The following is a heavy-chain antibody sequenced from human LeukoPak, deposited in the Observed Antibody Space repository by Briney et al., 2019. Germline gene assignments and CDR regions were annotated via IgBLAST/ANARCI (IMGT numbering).Heavy chain of an antibody. CDR1: GGSISSDNYY. CDR3: AALTGTTGVFDY. CDR2: IYYHENT. V-gene: IGHV4-39*07. Sequence: SETLSLTCTVSGGSISSDNYYWGWIRQPPGKGLEWIGSIYYHENTYYNSSLKSRVTISVDTSKNQFSLNLSSVTAADTAVYYCAALTGTTGVFDYWGQGTLVTVSS. J-gene: IGHJ4*02. D-gene: IGHD3-10*01.